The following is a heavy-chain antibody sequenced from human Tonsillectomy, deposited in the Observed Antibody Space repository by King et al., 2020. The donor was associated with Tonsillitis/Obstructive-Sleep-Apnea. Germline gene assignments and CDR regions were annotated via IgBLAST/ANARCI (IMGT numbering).Heavy chain of an antibody. CDR3: ARIVGYSSSVDNWFDP. D-gene: IGHD6-6*01. Sequence: TLKESGPVLVKPTETLTLTCTVSGFSLSSARMGVSWIRQPPGKALEWLAHIFSNDEKSYSTSLKNSLTISKDTSKSQVVLTMNNIDPVDTATYYCARIVGYSSSVDNWFDPWGQGTLVTVSS. CDR1: GFSLSSARMG. J-gene: IGHJ5*02. CDR2: IFSNDEK. V-gene: IGHV2-26*01.